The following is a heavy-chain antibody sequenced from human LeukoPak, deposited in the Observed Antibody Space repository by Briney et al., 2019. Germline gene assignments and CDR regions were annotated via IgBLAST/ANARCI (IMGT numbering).Heavy chain of an antibody. CDR1: GGSISSGGYY. V-gene: IGHV4-31*03. CDR2: IYYSGST. CDR3: ARGDGSATVVTL. J-gene: IGHJ4*02. Sequence: SETLSLTCTVSGGSISSGGYYWSWIRQHPGKGLEWIGYIYYSGSTYYNPSLKSRVTVSVDTSKNQFSLKLSSVTAADTAVYYCARGDGSATVVTLWGQGTLVTVSS. D-gene: IGHD4-23*01.